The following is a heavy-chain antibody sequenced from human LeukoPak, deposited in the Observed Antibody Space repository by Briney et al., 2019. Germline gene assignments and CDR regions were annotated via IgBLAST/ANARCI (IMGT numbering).Heavy chain of an antibody. V-gene: IGHV4-59*11. Sequence: PSETLSLTCTVSGASITSRFWTWVRQPPGKGLEWIGYVSSTTSPTYNPSLESRVTMSLDTSKSQFSLRLASMTAADTAIYYCASVFTQGGGLLEDWGPGTLVVVSS. D-gene: IGHD3-3*01. CDR3: ASVFTQGGGLLED. J-gene: IGHJ4*02. CDR2: VSSTTSP. CDR1: GASITSRF.